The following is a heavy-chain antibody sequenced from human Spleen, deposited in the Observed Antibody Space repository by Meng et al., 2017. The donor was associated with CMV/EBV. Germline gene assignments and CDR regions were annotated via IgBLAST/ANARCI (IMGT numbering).Heavy chain of an antibody. CDR2: IYTSGST. CDR1: GGSVSSGSYY. Sequence: SETLSLTCTVSGGSVSSGSYYWSWIRQPAGKGLEWIGRIYTSGSTNYNPSLKSRVTISVDTSQKQFSLKLSSVTAADTAVYYCARSEDAYDSSGHLLYYFDYWGQGTLVTVSS. V-gene: IGHV4-61*10. CDR3: ARSEDAYDSSGHLLYYFDY. D-gene: IGHD3-22*01. J-gene: IGHJ4*02.